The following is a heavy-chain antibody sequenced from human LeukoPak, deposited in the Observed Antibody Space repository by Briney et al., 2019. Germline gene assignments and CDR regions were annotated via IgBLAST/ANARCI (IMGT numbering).Heavy chain of an antibody. D-gene: IGHD5-24*01. CDR3: AKFEGQGATILD. V-gene: IGHV1-2*02. CDR1: GYTFTLYN. Sequence: GASVKVSCKASGYTFTLYNIHWIRQAPGQGLEWMGYVYPKNGGTKYARKFQDRVTMTRDTLISTAYMELRNLRPDDTAVYYCAKFEGQGATILDWGQGTLVTVSS. CDR2: VYPKNGGT. J-gene: IGHJ1*01.